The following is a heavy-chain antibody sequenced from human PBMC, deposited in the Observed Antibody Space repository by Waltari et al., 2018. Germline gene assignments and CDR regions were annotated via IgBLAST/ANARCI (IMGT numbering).Heavy chain of an antibody. V-gene: IGHV4-39*01. Sequence: QLQLQESGPGLVKPSKTLSLTCTFSGCSISSSSYYWGWLRQPPGKGLAWIGSIYYSGSTYYNPSLKSRVTISVDTSKNQFSLKLSSVTAADTAVYYCARHPAMTIMLWYFDLWGRGTLVTVSS. CDR3: ARHPAMTIMLWYFDL. J-gene: IGHJ2*01. D-gene: IGHD2-8*01. CDR2: IYYSGST. CDR1: GCSISSSSYY.